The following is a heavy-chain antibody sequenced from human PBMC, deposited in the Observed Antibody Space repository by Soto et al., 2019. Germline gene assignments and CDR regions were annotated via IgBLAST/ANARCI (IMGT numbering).Heavy chain of an antibody. J-gene: IGHJ6*03. Sequence: ASVKVSFKASGYTFTSYGISWVRQAPGQGLEWMGWISAYNGNTNYAQKLQGRVTMTTDTSTSTAYMELRSLRSDDTVVYYCAREHCTYPYCVSAAGTGRYHYYYMEVWGKGTTVTVSS. CDR2: ISAYNGNT. D-gene: IGHD6-13*01. CDR1: GYTFTSYG. V-gene: IGHV1-18*01. CDR3: AREHCTYPYCVSAAGTGRYHYYYMEV.